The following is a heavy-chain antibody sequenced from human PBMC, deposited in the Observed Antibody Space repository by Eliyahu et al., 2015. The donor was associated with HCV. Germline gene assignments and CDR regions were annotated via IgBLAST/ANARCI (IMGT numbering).Heavy chain of an antibody. D-gene: IGHD7-27*01. J-gene: IGHJ2*01. CDR1: XVXFXXXX. CDR3: ARGGWGSWWHFDL. CDR2: XSNDGSEK. V-gene: IGHV3-30*04. Sequence: QVQLVESGGGVVQPGRPLRLSCVASXVXFXXXXMHWVRQAXGKGLEWVXAXSNDGSEKYYADSVKGRFTISRDNSRNTLYLQINSLSPEDTAVFLCARGGWGSWWHFDLWGRGILVTVSS.